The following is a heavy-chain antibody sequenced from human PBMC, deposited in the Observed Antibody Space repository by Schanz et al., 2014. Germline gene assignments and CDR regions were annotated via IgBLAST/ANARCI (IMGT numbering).Heavy chain of an antibody. CDR2: IKSKTDGGTT. CDR1: GFTFSDAW. D-gene: IGHD2-21*02. CDR3: TTYCDGDCAIDN. J-gene: IGHJ4*02. Sequence: VQLLESGGGLVQPGGSLRLSCAASGFTFSDAWMTWVRQAPGKGLEWVGRIKSKTDGGTTDYSAPVKGRFTISRDDSKNTLFLQMNSLKTEDTAVYYCTTYCDGDCAIDNWGQGALVTVSS. V-gene: IGHV3-15*01.